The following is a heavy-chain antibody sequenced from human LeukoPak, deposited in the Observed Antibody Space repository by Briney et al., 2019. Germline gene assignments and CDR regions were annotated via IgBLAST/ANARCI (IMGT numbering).Heavy chain of an antibody. CDR1: GASISSGLHY. Sequence: PSETLSLTCTVSGASISSGLHYWAWLRQSQGKGLEWIGSIYYTGNTKYNPYLNSPISISVDTSKNQFSLTLSSVTAADTAVYYCARNLTEDCSRNSCSAGWFDHWGQGILVTVSS. CDR3: ARNLTEDCSRNSCSAGWFDH. D-gene: IGHD2-2*01. V-gene: IGHV4-39*01. J-gene: IGHJ5*02. CDR2: IYYTGNT.